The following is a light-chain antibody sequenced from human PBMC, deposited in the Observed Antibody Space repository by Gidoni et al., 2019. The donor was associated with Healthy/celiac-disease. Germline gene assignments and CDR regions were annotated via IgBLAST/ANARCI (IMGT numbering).Light chain of an antibody. CDR1: QSVSSSY. J-gene: IGKJ4*01. Sequence: DIVLTQSPGTLSLSPGERATLSCRAIQSVSSSYLAWYQQKPGQAPRLLIYGASSRATGIPDRFSGSGSGTDFTLTISRLEPEDFAVYYCQQYGSSPLTFGGGTKVGIK. CDR2: GAS. V-gene: IGKV3-20*01. CDR3: QQYGSSPLT.